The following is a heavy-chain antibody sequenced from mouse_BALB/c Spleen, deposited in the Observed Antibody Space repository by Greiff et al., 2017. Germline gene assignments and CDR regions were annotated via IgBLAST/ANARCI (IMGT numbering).Heavy chain of an antibody. V-gene: IGHV5-6-5*01. D-gene: IGHD2-1*01. CDR1: GFTFSSYA. CDR3: ARDGNYEWYFDV. J-gene: IGHJ1*01. Sequence: DVQLVESGGGLVKPGGSLKLSCAASGFTFSSYAMSWVRQTPEKRLEWVASISSGGSTYYPDSVKGRFTISRDNARNILYLQMSSLRSEDTAMYYCARDGNYEWYFDVWGAGTTVTVSS. CDR2: ISSGGST.